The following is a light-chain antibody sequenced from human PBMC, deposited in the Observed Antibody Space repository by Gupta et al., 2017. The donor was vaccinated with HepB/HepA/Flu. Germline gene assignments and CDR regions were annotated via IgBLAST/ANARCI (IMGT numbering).Light chain of an antibody. J-gene: IGKJ4*01. CDR3: QQYNNSPLT. CDR1: QRVTSNY. Sequence: EIVLTQSPDSLSLSPGERATLSCRASQRVTSNYLAWYQQKPGQAPRLLIYVASSRATGIPDRFSGSGSGTDFTLTISRLEPEDFAVYYCQQYNNSPLTFGGGTKVEIK. CDR2: VAS. V-gene: IGKV3-20*01.